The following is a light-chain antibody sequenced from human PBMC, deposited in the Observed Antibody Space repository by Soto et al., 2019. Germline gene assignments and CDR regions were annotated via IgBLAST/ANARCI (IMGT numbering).Light chain of an antibody. CDR2: ANT. CDR3: QSYDSSLYVSV. Sequence: QSVLTQPPSVSGAPGQRVTISCTGSSSNIGADYKVHWYQQLPGTAPKLLIYANTNRPSGVPDRFSGSKSGTSASLAITGLQAEDEADYYCQSYDSSLYVSVFGGGTKLTVL. J-gene: IGLJ2*01. CDR1: SSNIGADYK. V-gene: IGLV1-40*01.